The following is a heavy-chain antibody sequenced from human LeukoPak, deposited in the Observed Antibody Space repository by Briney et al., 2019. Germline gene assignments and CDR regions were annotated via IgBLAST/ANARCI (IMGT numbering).Heavy chain of an antibody. CDR3: AKDGLANIAAAGYFQH. D-gene: IGHD6-13*01. CDR2: ISGSGGST. Sequence: GGSLRLSCAASGFTFSSYAMSWVRQAPGKGLEWVSAISGSGGSTYYADSMKGRFTISRDNSKNTLYLQMNSLRAEDTAVYYCAKDGLANIAAAGYFQHWGQGTLVTVSS. J-gene: IGHJ1*01. CDR1: GFTFSSYA. V-gene: IGHV3-23*01.